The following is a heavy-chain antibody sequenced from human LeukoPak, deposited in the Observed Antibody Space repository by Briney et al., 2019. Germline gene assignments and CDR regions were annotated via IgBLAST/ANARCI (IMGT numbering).Heavy chain of an antibody. V-gene: IGHV4-4*07. CDR3: ARQGSGSYYNPRLDY. J-gene: IGHJ4*02. D-gene: IGHD3-10*01. Sequence: PSETLSLTCTVSGGSISSYYWSWIRQPAGKGLEWIGRIYTSGSTNYNPSLKSRVTMSIDTSKNQFSLKLSSVTAADTAVYYCARQGSGSYYNPRLDYWGQGTLVTVSS. CDR2: IYTSGST. CDR1: GGSISSYY.